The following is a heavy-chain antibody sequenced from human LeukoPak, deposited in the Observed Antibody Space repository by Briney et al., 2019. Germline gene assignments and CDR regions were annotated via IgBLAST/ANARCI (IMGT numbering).Heavy chain of an antibody. D-gene: IGHD6-13*01. J-gene: IGHJ4*02. CDR1: GGSFSGYY. CDR3: ARHSGDFDY. Sequence: PSETLSLTCAVYGGSFSGYYWSWIRQPPGKGLEWIGEINHSGSTNYNPSHKSRVTISVDTSKNQFSLKLSSVTAADTAVYYCARHSGDFDYWGQGTLVTVSS. CDR2: INHSGST. V-gene: IGHV4-34*01.